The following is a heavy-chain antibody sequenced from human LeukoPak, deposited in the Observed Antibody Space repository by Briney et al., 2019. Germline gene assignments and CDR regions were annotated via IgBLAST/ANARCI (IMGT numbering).Heavy chain of an antibody. CDR1: SGSFRTYY. CDR2: IFYNEGT. V-gene: IGHV4-59*01. J-gene: IGHJ3*02. CDR3: VKSNSRYQPWTLDI. Sequence: SETLSLTCTVSSGSFRTYYWRWIRQPPGKGLEWIGYIFYNEGTSYNPSLKSRVTISVDTSNNQLSLKVNSVTAADTAMYYCVKSNSRYQPWTLDIWGRGTMVTVSS. D-gene: IGHD2-2*01.